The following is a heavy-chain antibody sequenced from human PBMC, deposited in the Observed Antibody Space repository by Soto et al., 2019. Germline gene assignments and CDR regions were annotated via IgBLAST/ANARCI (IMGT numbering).Heavy chain of an antibody. D-gene: IGHD5-12*01. CDR1: GFTFSSYA. CDR2: ITGSAGST. CDR3: AKDRNRWLRFDLGY. J-gene: IGHJ4*02. Sequence: EVQLLESGGGLVQPGGSLRLSCAASGFTFSSYAMSWVRQAPGKGLEWVSSITGSAGSTYYADSVKGRFTISRDNSKNTLYLQMNSLRAEDTAVYYCAKDRNRWLRFDLGYWGQGTLVTFSS. V-gene: IGHV3-23*01.